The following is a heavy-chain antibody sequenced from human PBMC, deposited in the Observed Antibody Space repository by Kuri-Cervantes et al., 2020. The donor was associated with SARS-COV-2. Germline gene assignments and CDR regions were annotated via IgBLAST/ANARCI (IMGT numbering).Heavy chain of an antibody. CDR2: IKSKTDGGTT. CDR1: GFTFSNAW. CDR3: TTDIVVVPAARVDYYYMDV. Sequence: SCAASGFTFSNAWMSWVRQAPGKGLEWVGRIKSKTDGGTTDYAAPVKGRFTISRDDSKNTLYLQMNSLKTEDTAVYYCTTDIVVVPAARVDYYYMDVWGKGTTVTVSS. J-gene: IGHJ6*03. D-gene: IGHD2-2*01. V-gene: IGHV3-15*01.